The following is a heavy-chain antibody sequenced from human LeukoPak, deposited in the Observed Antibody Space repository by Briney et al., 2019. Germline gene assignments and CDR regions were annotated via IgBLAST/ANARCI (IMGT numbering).Heavy chain of an antibody. CDR2: ISSSSSTI. V-gene: IGHV3-48*04. CDR3: ARDHLAYCGGDCYSGY. CDR1: GFTFSSYS. Sequence: GGSLRLSCVVSGFTFSSYSMNWVRQAPGKGLEWVSYISSSSSTIYYADSVKGRFTISRDNAKNSLYLQMNSLRAEDTAVYYCARDHLAYCGGDCYSGYWGQGTLVTVSS. J-gene: IGHJ4*02. D-gene: IGHD2-21*02.